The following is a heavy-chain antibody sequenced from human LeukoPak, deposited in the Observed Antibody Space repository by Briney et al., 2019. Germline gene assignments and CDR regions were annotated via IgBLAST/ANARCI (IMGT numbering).Heavy chain of an antibody. D-gene: IGHD5-24*01. CDR3: ARRDGFTISSDY. CDR1: GGTFSSYA. V-gene: IGHV1-69*01. Sequence: ASVKVSCKASGGTFSSYAISWVRQAPGQGLEWMGGIIPIFGTANYAQKFQGRVTITADESTSTAYMELSSLRSEDTAVYYCARRDGFTISSDYWGQGTLVTVSS. CDR2: IIPIFGTA. J-gene: IGHJ4*02.